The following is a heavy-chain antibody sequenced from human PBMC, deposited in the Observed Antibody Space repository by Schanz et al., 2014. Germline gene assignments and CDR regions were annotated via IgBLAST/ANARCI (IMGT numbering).Heavy chain of an antibody. V-gene: IGHV3-11*01. CDR1: GFTFSDSF. Sequence: QVLLVESGGGLVKPGGSLRLSCSASGFTFSDSFMSRIRQTPGKGLEWLSYISSSGNIIHYADSVKGRFTISRDNAKNSLYLQMTGLRAEDTAVYYCAAHETLSTTACYPSWGQGTLVAVSS. CDR3: AAHETLSTTACYPS. J-gene: IGHJ4*02. D-gene: IGHD2-2*01. CDR2: ISSSGNII.